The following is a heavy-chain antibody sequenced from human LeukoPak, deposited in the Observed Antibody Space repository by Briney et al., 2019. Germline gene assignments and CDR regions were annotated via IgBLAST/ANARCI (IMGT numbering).Heavy chain of an antibody. CDR1: GFTFSSYG. V-gene: IGHV3-30*18. CDR2: ISYDGSNK. D-gene: IGHD2-8*02. J-gene: IGHJ4*02. CDR3: AKDFRSLWSLYYFDY. Sequence: PGRSLRLSCAASGFTFSSYGMHWVRQAPGKGLEWVAVISYDGSNKYYADSVKGRFTISRDSSKNTLYLQMNSLRAEDTAVYYCAKDFRSLWSLYYFDYWGQGTLVTVSS.